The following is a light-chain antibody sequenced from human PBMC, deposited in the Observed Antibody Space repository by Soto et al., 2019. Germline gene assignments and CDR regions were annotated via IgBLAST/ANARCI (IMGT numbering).Light chain of an antibody. V-gene: IGKV3-15*01. CDR3: QQYDNWPPGT. Sequence: EIVMTQSPATLSVSPGERATLACRASQSVSSNLAWYQQKPGQAPRLFIYGASTRATGIPARFSGSGFGTEFTLTISSLQSEDFAVYYCQQYDNWPPGTFGQGTNVEIK. CDR2: GAS. J-gene: IGKJ1*01. CDR1: QSVSSN.